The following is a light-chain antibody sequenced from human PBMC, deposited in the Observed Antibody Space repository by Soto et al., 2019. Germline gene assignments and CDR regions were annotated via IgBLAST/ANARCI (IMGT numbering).Light chain of an antibody. CDR3: QQRSIWNT. Sequence: EVVWTQSPVTLSLSPGERATLSCRASQNVGRYLAWYQQKPGQAPRLLIYDASNRATGLPARFSGSGSGTEFTITINRLEPEDFEVYFGQQRSIWNTFVHGTKLELK. J-gene: IGKJ2*01. CDR1: QNVGRY. V-gene: IGKV3-11*01. CDR2: DAS.